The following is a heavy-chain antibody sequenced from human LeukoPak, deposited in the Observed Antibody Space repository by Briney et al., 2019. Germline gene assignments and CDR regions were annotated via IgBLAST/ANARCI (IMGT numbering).Heavy chain of an antibody. J-gene: IGHJ5*02. CDR3: ARGHGWFNP. Sequence: PGRSLRLSCAASGFSFSDSWMTWVRQAPGKGLEWVANIEQYGSEKNYVDSVKGRFTISRDNAKNSLYLQMNILRAEDTAVYYCARGHGWFNPWGQGTLVTVSS. CDR1: GFSFSDSW. CDR2: IEQYGSEK. V-gene: IGHV3-7*05.